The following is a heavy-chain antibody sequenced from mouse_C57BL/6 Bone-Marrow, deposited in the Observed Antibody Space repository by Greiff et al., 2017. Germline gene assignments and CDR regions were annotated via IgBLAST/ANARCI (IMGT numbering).Heavy chain of an antibody. CDR3: ARLVLDY. D-gene: IGHD1-1*02. Sequence: QVQLKESGPELVKPGASVKLSCKASGYAFSSSWMNWVKQRPGKGLEWIGRIYPGDGDTNYNGKFKGKATLTADKSSSTAYMQLSRLTSEDSAVYFCARLVLDYWGQGTTLTVSS. CDR2: IYPGDGDT. J-gene: IGHJ2*01. V-gene: IGHV1-82*01. CDR1: GYAFSSSW.